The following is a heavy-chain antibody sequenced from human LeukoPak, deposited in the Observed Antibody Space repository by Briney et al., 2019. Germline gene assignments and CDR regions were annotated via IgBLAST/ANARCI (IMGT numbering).Heavy chain of an antibody. V-gene: IGHV1-18*01. J-gene: IGHJ6*03. CDR3: AKGVVVPAASYYYYMDV. D-gene: IGHD2-2*01. Sequence: ASVKVSCKASGYTFTDYAMNWVRQAPGQGLEWMGWISAYNGNTNYAQKLQGRVTMTTDTPTSTAYMELRSLRSDDTAVYYCAKGVVVPAASYYYYMDVWGKGTTVSISS. CDR1: GYTFTDYA. CDR2: ISAYNGNT.